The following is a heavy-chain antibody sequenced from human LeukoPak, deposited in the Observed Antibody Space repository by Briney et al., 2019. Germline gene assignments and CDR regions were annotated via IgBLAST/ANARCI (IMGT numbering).Heavy chain of an antibody. Sequence: GASVKVSCKASGYTFTSYYIHWVRQAPGQGLEWMGIIYPGGGSTSYAQKFQGRVTMTRDMSTSTAYMELSSLRSEDTAVYYCARLGRGYYYDSKGPWGQGTLVTVSS. CDR3: ARLGRGYYYDSKGP. D-gene: IGHD3-22*01. CDR2: IYPGGGST. V-gene: IGHV1-46*01. J-gene: IGHJ5*02. CDR1: GYTFTSYY.